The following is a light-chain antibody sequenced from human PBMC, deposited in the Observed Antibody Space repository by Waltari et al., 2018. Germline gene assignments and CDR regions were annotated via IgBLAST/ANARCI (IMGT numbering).Light chain of an antibody. CDR1: KLGAKY. Sequence: SYELSQPPSVSVSPGQTATISCSGDKLGAKYACWYQQKPGQSPVLVIYQDSRRPSGIPERFSGSNSGNTATLTISGTQAMDEADYYCQAWDSGAAGVFGTGTKVTVL. V-gene: IGLV3-1*01. CDR3: QAWDSGAAGV. CDR2: QDS. J-gene: IGLJ1*01.